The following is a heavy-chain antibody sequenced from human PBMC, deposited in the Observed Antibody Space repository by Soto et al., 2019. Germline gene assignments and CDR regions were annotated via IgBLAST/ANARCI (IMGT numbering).Heavy chain of an antibody. Sequence: QESGPRVVKPSGTLSLICVVSGGSMSSSNYWGWVRQPPGKGLEWIGEIYHLGSVAYNPSLRSRATISLDKSHNQFSLTLTSMTAADAAVYFCASSPPRYRLDSSGSWGRGTLVTVSS. CDR2: IYHLGSV. V-gene: IGHV4-4*02. CDR1: GGSMSSSNY. D-gene: IGHD3-16*02. CDR3: ASSPPRYRLDSSGS. J-gene: IGHJ4*02.